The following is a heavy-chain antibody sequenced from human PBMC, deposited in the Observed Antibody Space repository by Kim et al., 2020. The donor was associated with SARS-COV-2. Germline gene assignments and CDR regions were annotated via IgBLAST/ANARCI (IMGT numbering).Heavy chain of an antibody. CDR3: ARPSETAVWYFDL. V-gene: IGHV5-51*01. CDR1: GYSFTSYW. D-gene: IGHD5-18*01. CDR2: IYPGDSDT. J-gene: IGHJ2*01. Sequence: GESLKISCKGSGYSFTSYWIGWVRQMPGKGLEWMGIIYPGDSDTRYSPSFQGQVTISADKSISTAYLQWSSLKASDTAMYYCARPSETAVWYFDLWGRGTLVTVSS.